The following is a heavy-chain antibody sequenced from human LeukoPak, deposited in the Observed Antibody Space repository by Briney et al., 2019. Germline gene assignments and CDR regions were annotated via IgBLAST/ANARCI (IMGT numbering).Heavy chain of an antibody. J-gene: IGHJ5*02. CDR1: GYSISSSNW. CDR2: IYYSGST. CDR3: ARMLCSSTSCYRVSWFDP. V-gene: IGHV4-28*01. D-gene: IGHD2-2*01. Sequence: SDTMSLTCAVSGYSISSSNWWGWIRQPPGKGLEWIGYIYYSGSTYYNPSLKSRVTMSVDTSKNQFSLKLSSVTAVDTAVYYCARMLCSSTSCYRVSWFDPWGQGTLVTVSS.